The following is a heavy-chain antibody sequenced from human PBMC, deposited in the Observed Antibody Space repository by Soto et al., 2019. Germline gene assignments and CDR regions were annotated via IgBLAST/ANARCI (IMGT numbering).Heavy chain of an antibody. CDR1: GYTFTSYG. D-gene: IGHD2-15*01. Sequence: QVQLVQSGAEVKKPGASVKVSCKASGYTFTSYGISWVRQAPGQGLEWMGWISAYNGNTNYAQKLQGRVTMTTDTSTSTAYMELRSLRSDDQAVYYCARDVYGVVVYYYGMDVWGQGTTVTVSS. J-gene: IGHJ6*02. V-gene: IGHV1-18*01. CDR3: ARDVYGVVVYYYGMDV. CDR2: ISAYNGNT.